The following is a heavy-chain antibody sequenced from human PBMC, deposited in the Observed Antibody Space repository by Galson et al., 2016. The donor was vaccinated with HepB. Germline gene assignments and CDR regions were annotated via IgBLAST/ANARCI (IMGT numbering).Heavy chain of an antibody. CDR2: IIPIFGTP. J-gene: IGHJ6*02. CDR3: ARGPAGYSAGHGPLYHAMDV. V-gene: IGHV1-69*13. Sequence: SVKVSCKASGGTFNTYAMTWVRQAPGRGLEWMGGIIPIFGTPNYAKKFQGRVTIIADESTSTAYMELSSLRSEQPAVYYCARGPAGYSAGHGPLYHAMDVWGQGTTVTVSS. D-gene: IGHD5-18*01. CDR1: GGTFNTYA.